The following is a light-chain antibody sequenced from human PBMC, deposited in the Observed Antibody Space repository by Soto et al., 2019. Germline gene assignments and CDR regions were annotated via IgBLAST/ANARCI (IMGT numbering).Light chain of an antibody. J-gene: IGKJ4*01. CDR2: DAS. V-gene: IGKV3-11*01. Sequence: EIVMTQSPATLSVSPGERATLSCRASQSVRCYLAWYQQKPGQAPRLLIYDASNRATGIPARFSGSGSGTDFTLTISSLEPEDFAVYYCQQRSNWPPGLTFCGGTKVEIK. CDR3: QQRSNWPPGLT. CDR1: QSVRCY.